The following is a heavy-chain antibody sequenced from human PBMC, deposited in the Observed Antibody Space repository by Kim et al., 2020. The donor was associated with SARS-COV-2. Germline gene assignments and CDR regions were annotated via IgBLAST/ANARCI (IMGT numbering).Heavy chain of an antibody. D-gene: IGHD2-15*01. V-gene: IGHV3-23*01. CDR3: AKGRGAEVWNGMEV. CDR2: VSDSGGST. Sequence: GGSLRLSCVVSGFAFRRYAMNWVLQAPGKGLEWVSGVSDSGGSTDYADSVKGRSTISRDNSKNTLSLHMNSLRAEDTAVYYCAKGRGAEVWNGMEVWGQG. J-gene: IGHJ6*02. CDR1: GFAFRRYA.